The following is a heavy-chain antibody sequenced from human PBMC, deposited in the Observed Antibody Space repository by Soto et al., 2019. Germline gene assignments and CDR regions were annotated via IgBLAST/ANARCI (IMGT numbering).Heavy chain of an antibody. CDR2: INAGNGNT. J-gene: IGHJ4*02. CDR1: GYTFTSYA. V-gene: IGHV1-3*01. CDR3: ARDYTMIVAVPAY. D-gene: IGHD3-22*01. Sequence: GASVKVSCKASGYTFTSYAMHWVRQAPGQRLEWMGWINAGNGNTKYSQKFQGRVTITRDTSASTAYMELSNLRSEDTAVYYCARDYTMIVAVPAYWGQGTLVTVSS.